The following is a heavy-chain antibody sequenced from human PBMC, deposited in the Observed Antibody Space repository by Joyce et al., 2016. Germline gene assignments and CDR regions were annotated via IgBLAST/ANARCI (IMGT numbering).Heavy chain of an antibody. D-gene: IGHD3-3*01. J-gene: IGHJ4*02. V-gene: IGHV3-30-3*01. CDR3: ARDAYDFWSGRALDY. CDR1: GFTFSGYT. CDR2: ISNDGSNK. Sequence: QVQLVESGGGVVQPGRSLRLSCAASGFTFSGYTMHWVRQAPGKGLEWVALISNDGSNKYYGDSVKGRFTISRENLRNTLYLQMTSLRAEDTAVYYCARDAYDFWSGRALDYWGQGTLVTVSS.